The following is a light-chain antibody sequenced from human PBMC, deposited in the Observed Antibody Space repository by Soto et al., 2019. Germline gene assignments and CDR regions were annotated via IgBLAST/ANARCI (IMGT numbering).Light chain of an antibody. CDR1: NSDVGGYNY. CDR2: DVS. V-gene: IGLV2-14*03. J-gene: IGLJ2*01. Sequence: QSALTQPASVSGSPGQSITISCTGTNSDVGGYNYVSWYQQHPGKVPKLIIFDVSDRPSGVSNRFSGSKSGNTASLTISGLQAEDEADYYCSSFTSSRTTVFGGGTKVTVL. CDR3: SSFTSSRTTV.